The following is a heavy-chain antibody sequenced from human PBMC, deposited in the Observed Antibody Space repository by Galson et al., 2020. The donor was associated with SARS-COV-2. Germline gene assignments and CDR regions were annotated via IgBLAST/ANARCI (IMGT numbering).Heavy chain of an antibody. V-gene: IGHV3-74*01. Sequence: GGSLRLSCSASGFTFSYYWMHWVRQAPGKGLVWVSRINSDGSSTTYADSVKGRFTISRDNAKNSLYLQMNSLRAEDTAVYYCARVDIWSGSGGDAVDIWGQGTMLTVSS. CDR2: INSDGSST. D-gene: IGHD3-3*01. CDR3: ARVDIWSGSGGDAVDI. CDR1: GFTFSYYW. J-gene: IGHJ3*02.